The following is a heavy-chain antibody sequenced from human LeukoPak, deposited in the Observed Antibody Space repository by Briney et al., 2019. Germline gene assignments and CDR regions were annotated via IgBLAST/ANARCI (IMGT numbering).Heavy chain of an antibody. Sequence: SETLSLTCAVYGGSFSGYYWSWIRQPPGKGLEWIGEINHSGSTNYNPSLKSRVTISVDTSKNQFSLKLSSVTAADTAVYYCARGEIVGAASYMDVWGKGTTVTISS. CDR3: ARGEIVGAASYMDV. V-gene: IGHV4-34*01. J-gene: IGHJ6*03. CDR1: GGSFSGYY. D-gene: IGHD1-26*01. CDR2: INHSGST.